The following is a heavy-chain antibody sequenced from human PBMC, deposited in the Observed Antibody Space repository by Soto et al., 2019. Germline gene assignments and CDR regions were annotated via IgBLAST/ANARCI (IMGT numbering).Heavy chain of an antibody. CDR2: INPNSGGT. Sequence: EASVKVSCKASGYTFTGYYMHWVRQAPGQGLEWMGWINPNSGGTNYAQKFQGWVTMTRDTSISTAYMELSRLRSDDTAVYYCARTDDYGDYLDAFDIWGQGTMVTVSS. D-gene: IGHD4-17*01. CDR3: ARTDDYGDYLDAFDI. V-gene: IGHV1-2*04. CDR1: GYTFTGYY. J-gene: IGHJ3*02.